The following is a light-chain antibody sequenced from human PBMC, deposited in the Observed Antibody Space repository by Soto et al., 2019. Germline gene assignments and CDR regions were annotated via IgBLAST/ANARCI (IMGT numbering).Light chain of an antibody. Sequence: EVVMTQSPAALSVSPGERATLSCRASQSINSNLAWYQQKPGQPPRIRIYGVFTLATGIPARFSGAGSGTDFTLTISSMQSEDFAVYYCQQYNTWPGWTFGQGTKVEIK. V-gene: IGKV3-15*01. CDR2: GVF. J-gene: IGKJ1*01. CDR1: QSINSN. CDR3: QQYNTWPGWT.